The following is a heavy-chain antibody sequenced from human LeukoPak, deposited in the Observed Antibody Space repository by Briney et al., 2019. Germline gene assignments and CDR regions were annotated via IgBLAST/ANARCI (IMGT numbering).Heavy chain of an antibody. V-gene: IGHV3-7*03. CDR1: GFTSSNYW. J-gene: IGHJ4*02. D-gene: IGHD3-16*01. Sequence: TGGSLRLSCAAFGFTSSNYWMTWVRQAPGKGLEWVANINQDGSEKYYVDSVKGRFTISRDNSKNTLYLQMNSLRAEDTAVYYCARVDYDYVWGSYAWGQGTLVTVSS. CDR2: INQDGSEK. CDR3: ARVDYDYVWGSYA.